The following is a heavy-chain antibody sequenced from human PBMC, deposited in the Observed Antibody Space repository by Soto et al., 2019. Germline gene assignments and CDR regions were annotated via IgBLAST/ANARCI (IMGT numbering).Heavy chain of an antibody. Sequence: QVQLVESGGGVVQPGTSLRLSCEASGFAFNKFGMHWVRQAPGKGLEWVAFISYDGSYQYYADSVQGRLTITRDNSMNTRDMQLKSLRREDTAVYYCAKGGEVGGVLGDHWGQGTLVTVSS. CDR1: GFAFNKFG. D-gene: IGHD1-26*01. V-gene: IGHV3-30*18. CDR3: AKGGEVGGVLGDH. J-gene: IGHJ4*02. CDR2: ISYDGSYQ.